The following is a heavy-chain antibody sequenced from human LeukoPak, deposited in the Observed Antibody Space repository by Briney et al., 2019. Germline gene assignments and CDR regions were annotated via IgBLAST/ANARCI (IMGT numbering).Heavy chain of an antibody. J-gene: IGHJ6*02. Sequence: GGSLRLSCADSGFTFSSYWMSWVRQAPGKGLEWVANIKQDGSEKYYVDSVQGRFTISRDNAKNSLYLQMNSLRAEDTAVYYCARDQHTRYCSSTSCYFDYYYGMDVWGQGTTVTVSS. CDR2: IKQDGSEK. D-gene: IGHD2-2*01. CDR3: ARDQHTRYCSSTSCYFDYYYGMDV. V-gene: IGHV3-7*01. CDR1: GFTFSSYW.